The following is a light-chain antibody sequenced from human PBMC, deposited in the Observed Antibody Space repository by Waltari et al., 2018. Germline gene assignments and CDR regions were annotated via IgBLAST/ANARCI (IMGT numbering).Light chain of an antibody. Sequence: EIVLTQSLGHLSLSPGERATLPCRASQTVRNPYLAWYQQKPGQAPTLLLYGASSRATGIPDRFSGSGSGTDFSLTISSLEPEDFAVYYCQQYDISPLTFGGGTKVEIK. J-gene: IGKJ4*01. V-gene: IGKV3-20*01. CDR2: GAS. CDR3: QQYDISPLT. CDR1: QTVRNPY.